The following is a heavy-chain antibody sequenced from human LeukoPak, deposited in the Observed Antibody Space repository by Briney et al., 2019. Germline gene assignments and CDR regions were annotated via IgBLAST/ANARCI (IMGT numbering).Heavy chain of an antibody. D-gene: IGHD3-10*01. CDR1: GGTFSSFG. CDR2: IIPIVGIT. V-gene: IGHV1-69*04. J-gene: IGHJ6*02. Sequence: SVKVSCKASGGTFSSFGINWVRQAPGQGLEWLGRIIPIVGITNYAQKFQGRVTIIADNSTRTAYMELSSLTSEDTAVYYCARGLHFTMVRGGTTNYYYGMDVWGQGTSVTVSS. CDR3: ARGLHFTMVRGGTTNYYYGMDV.